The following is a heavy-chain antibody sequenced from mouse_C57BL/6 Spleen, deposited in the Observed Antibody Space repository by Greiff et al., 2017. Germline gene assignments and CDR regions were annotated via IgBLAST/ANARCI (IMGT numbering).Heavy chain of an antibody. CDR3: ARAYYSNGGDY. D-gene: IGHD2-5*01. J-gene: IGHJ4*01. V-gene: IGHV1-42*01. Sequence: EVQLQQSGPELVKPGASVKISCKASGYSFTGYYMNWVKQSPEKSLEWIGEINPSTGGTTYNQKFKAKATLTVDKSSSTAYMQLKSLTSEDSAVYYCARAYYSNGGDYWGQGTSVTVSS. CDR2: INPSTGGT. CDR1: GYSFTGYY.